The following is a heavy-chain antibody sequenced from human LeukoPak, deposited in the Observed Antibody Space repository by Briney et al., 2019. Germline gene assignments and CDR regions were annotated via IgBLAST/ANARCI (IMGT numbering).Heavy chain of an antibody. CDR2: IIPIFGTA. CDR3: ARWLQFGAEGWFDP. J-gene: IGHJ5*02. CDR1: GGTFSSYA. V-gene: IGHV1-69*05. D-gene: IGHD5-24*01. Sequence: SVKVSCKASGGTFSSYAISWVRQAPGQGLEWVGRIIPIFGTANYAQKFQGRVTITTDESTSTAYMELSSLRSEDTAVYYCARWLQFGAEGWFDPWGQGTLVTVSS.